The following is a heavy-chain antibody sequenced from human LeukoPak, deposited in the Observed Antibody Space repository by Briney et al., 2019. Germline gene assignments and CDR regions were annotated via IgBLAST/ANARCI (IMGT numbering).Heavy chain of an antibody. Sequence: GGSLRLSCAASGFTFSSYSMNWVRQAPGKGLEWVSSISSSSSYIYYADSVKGRFTISRDNAKNSLYLQMNSLRAEDTAVYYCARDHNKNYYDSSGYSPWGQGTLVTVSS. D-gene: IGHD3-22*01. J-gene: IGHJ5*02. CDR3: ARDHNKNYYDSSGYSP. CDR1: GFTFSSYS. CDR2: ISSSSSYI. V-gene: IGHV3-21*01.